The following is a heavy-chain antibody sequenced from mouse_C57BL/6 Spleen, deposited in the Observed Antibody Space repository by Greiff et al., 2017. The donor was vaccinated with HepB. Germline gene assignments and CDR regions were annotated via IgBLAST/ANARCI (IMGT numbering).Heavy chain of an antibody. D-gene: IGHD4-1*01. CDR2: IYPGDGDT. CDR1: GYAFSSSW. Sequence: QVQLQQSGPELVKPGASVKISCKASGYAFSSSWMNWVKQRPGKGLEWIGRIYPGDGDTNYNGKFKGKATLTADKSSSTAYMQLSSLTSEDSAVYFCARVTGPYFDYWGQGTTLTVSS. V-gene: IGHV1-82*01. CDR3: ARVTGPYFDY. J-gene: IGHJ2*01.